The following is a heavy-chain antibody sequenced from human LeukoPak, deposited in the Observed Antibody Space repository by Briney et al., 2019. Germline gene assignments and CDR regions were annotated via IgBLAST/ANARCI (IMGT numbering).Heavy chain of an antibody. V-gene: IGHV3-23*01. J-gene: IGHJ4*02. D-gene: IGHD3-10*01. CDR3: AKAPITMVRGVIMSGLVDY. CDR2: ISGSGGST. CDR1: GFTFSSYA. Sequence: GGSLRLSCAASGFTFSSYAMSWVRQAPGKGLEWVSAISGSGGSTYYADSVKGRFTISRDNPKNTLYLQMNSLRAEDTAVYYCAKAPITMVRGVIMSGLVDYWGQGTLVTVSS.